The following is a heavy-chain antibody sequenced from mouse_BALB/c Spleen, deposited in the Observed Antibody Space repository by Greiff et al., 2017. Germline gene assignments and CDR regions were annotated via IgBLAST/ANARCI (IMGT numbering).Heavy chain of an antibody. V-gene: IGHV7-3*02. CDR1: GFTFTDYY. CDR2: IRNKANGYTT. Sequence: EVKLVESGGGLVQPGGSLRLSCATSGFTFTDYYMSWVRQPPGKALEWLGFIRNKANGYTTEYSASVKGRFTISRDNSQSILYLQMNTLRAEDSATYYCARDNRGYFDVWGAGTTVTVSS. J-gene: IGHJ1*01. CDR3: ARDNRGYFDV.